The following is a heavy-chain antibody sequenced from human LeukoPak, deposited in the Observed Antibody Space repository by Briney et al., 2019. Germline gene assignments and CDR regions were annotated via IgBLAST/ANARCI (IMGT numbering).Heavy chain of an antibody. D-gene: IGHD2-15*01. CDR3: ARLVVAASPFYYYGIDV. V-gene: IGHV4-61*01. J-gene: IGHJ6*02. CDR1: GDSIGSSYYY. CDR2: IYYNANT. Sequence: SETLSLTCTVSGDSIGSSYYYWSWIRQPPGKGLEWIGYIYYNANTNSNPSLKSRVTISLDTSKNQFSLRLSSVTAADTAVYYCARLVVAASPFYYYGIDVWGQGTTVTVSS.